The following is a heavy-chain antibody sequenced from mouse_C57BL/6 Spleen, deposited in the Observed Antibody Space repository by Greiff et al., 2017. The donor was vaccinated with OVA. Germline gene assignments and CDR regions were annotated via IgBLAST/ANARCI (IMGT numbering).Heavy chain of an antibody. Sequence: EVMLVESGGGLVKPGGSLKLSCAASGFTFSDYGMHWVRQAPEKGLEWVAYISSGSSTIYYADKVKGRFTISRDNAKNTLFLQMTSLRSEDTAMYYCARGLTGTFDYWGQGTTLTVSS. CDR3: ARGLTGTFDY. V-gene: IGHV5-17*01. CDR2: ISSGSSTI. D-gene: IGHD4-1*01. J-gene: IGHJ2*01. CDR1: GFTFSDYG.